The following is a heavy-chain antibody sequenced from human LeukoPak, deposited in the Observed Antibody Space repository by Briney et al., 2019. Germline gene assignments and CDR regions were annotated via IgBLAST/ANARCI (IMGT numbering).Heavy chain of an antibody. D-gene: IGHD3-22*01. CDR1: GYTSTSYY. Sequence: ASVKVSCKASGYTSTSYYMHWVRQAPGQGLEWMGIINPSGGSTSYAQKFQGRVTMTRDTSTSTVYMELSSLRSEDTAVYYCAREYYYDSSGYQGFDYWGQGTLVTVSS. CDR2: INPSGGST. J-gene: IGHJ4*02. CDR3: AREYYYDSSGYQGFDY. V-gene: IGHV1-46*01.